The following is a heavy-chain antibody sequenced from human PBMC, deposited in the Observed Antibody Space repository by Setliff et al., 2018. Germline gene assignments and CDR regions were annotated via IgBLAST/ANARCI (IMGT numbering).Heavy chain of an antibody. D-gene: IGHD3-3*01. CDR3: ARHFRSSKVQFLEYLTDYYFDS. J-gene: IGHJ4*02. CDR1: GGSISSGNYY. V-gene: IGHV4-39*01. CDR2: IYYSGST. Sequence: SETLSLTCRVSGGSISSGNYYWGLIRQPPGKGLEWVATIYYSGSTYSNPSLTSRVTISVDTSNNQFSLNLRSVTAADTAIYYCARHFRSSKVQFLEYLTDYYFDSWGQGTLVTVSS.